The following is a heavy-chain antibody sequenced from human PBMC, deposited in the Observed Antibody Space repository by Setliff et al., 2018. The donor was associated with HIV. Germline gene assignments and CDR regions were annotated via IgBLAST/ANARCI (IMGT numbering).Heavy chain of an antibody. Sequence: ASVKVSCKASGGSFSSHTIDWERQAPRQGLEWMGEIFPIFGVANYARKFQGRVTITAYKSTSTAYMELSSLRYDDTAVYYCARVPYRSAWFSGGNDAFDVWGQGTMVTVSS. CDR1: GGSFSSHT. CDR2: IFPIFGVA. CDR3: ARVPYRSAWFSGGNDAFDV. D-gene: IGHD6-19*01. V-gene: IGHV1-69*10. J-gene: IGHJ3*01.